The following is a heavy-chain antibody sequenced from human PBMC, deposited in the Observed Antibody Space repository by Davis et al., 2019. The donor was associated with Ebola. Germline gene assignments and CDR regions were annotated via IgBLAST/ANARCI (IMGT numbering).Heavy chain of an antibody. Sequence: PGKSLKISCAASGFTFSSYWMSWVRQAPGKGLEWVANIKQDGSEKYYVDSVKGRFTISRDNAKNSLYLQMNSLRAEDTAVYYCARTIVVPYYFDYWGQGTLVTVSS. CDR3: ARTIVVPYYFDY. J-gene: IGHJ4*02. V-gene: IGHV3-7*03. D-gene: IGHD3-10*01. CDR2: IKQDGSEK. CDR1: GFTFSSYW.